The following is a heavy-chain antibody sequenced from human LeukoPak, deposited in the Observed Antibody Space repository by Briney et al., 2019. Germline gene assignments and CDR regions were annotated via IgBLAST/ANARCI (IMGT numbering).Heavy chain of an antibody. Sequence: GSSVKVSCKASGGTFSRYAISWVRQAPGQGLEWMGRTIPIFGIANYAQKFQGRVTITADKSTSTAYMELSSLRSEDTAVYYCARSRRDKGVLGAVVPAAPFDPWGQGTLVTVSS. CDR1: GGTFSRYA. CDR3: ARSRRDKGVLGAVVPAAPFDP. V-gene: IGHV1-69*04. D-gene: IGHD2-2*01. CDR2: TIPIFGIA. J-gene: IGHJ5*02.